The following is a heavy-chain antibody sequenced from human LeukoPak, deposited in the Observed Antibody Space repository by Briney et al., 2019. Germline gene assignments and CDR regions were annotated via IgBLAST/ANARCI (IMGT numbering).Heavy chain of an antibody. CDR2: ISSSSSYI. CDR1: GFTFSSYS. D-gene: IGHD2-2*01. V-gene: IGHV3-21*01. J-gene: IGHJ3*02. CDR3: ARGLIVPAAHDAFDI. Sequence: GGSLRLSCAASGFTFSSYSMNWVRQAPGKGLEWVSSISSSSSYIYYADSVKGRFTISRDNAKNSLYLQMNSLRAEDTAVYYCARGLIVPAAHDAFDIWGQGTMVTVSS.